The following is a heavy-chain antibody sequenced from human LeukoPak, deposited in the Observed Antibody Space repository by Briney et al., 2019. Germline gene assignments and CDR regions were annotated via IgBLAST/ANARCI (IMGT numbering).Heavy chain of an antibody. D-gene: IGHD3-10*01. V-gene: IGHV4-59*08. CDR1: GGSISSYY. CDR2: IHYSGST. J-gene: IGHJ3*02. CDR3: ARLKREAMVRGVIIPYDAFDI. Sequence: SETLSLTCTVSGGSISSYYWSWIRQPPGKGLEWIGYIHYSGSTNYNPSLKSRVTISVDTSKNQFSLKLSSVTAADTAVYYCARLKREAMVRGVIIPYDAFDIWGQGTMVTVSS.